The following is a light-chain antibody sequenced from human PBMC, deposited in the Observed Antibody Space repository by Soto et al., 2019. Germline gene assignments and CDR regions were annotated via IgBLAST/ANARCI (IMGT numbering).Light chain of an antibody. CDR2: GAS. Sequence: EIVLPQSPGTLSLSPVKIATLSCRASQSISSSYLAWYQQRPGQAPRLLIYGASSRATGIPDRFSGSGSGTEFTLTISSLQSEDFATYYCLQVNSLPLSFGGGTKVDIK. CDR3: LQVNSLPLS. CDR1: QSISSSY. V-gene: IGKV3-20*01. J-gene: IGKJ4*01.